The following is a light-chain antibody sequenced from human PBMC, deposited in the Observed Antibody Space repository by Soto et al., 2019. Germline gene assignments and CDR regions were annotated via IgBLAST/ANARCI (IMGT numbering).Light chain of an antibody. CDR3: CSSAPESTYV. J-gene: IGLJ1*01. V-gene: IGLV2-23*01. CDR1: SSDVGAYNS. Sequence: QSALAQPASVSGSPGQSITVSCTGTSSDVGAYNSVSWYQQHPHRAPQFIIYKGTQRPSGVSNRFSGSTSGNAASLTISALQADDEADYFCCSSAPESTYVFGTGTQLTVL. CDR2: KGT.